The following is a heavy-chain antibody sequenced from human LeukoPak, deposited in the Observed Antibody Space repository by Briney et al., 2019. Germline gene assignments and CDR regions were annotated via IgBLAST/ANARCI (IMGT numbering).Heavy chain of an antibody. Sequence: LAASVKVSCKASGYTFTGYYMHWVRQAPGQGLEWMGWINPNSGGTNCAQKFQGRVTMTRDTSINTAYMELSRLRSDDTAVYYCASGHTDYYDSSGYYYEGPFDYWGQGTLVTVSS. CDR1: GYTFTGYY. CDR2: INPNSGGT. CDR3: ASGHTDYYDSSGYYYEGPFDY. J-gene: IGHJ4*02. D-gene: IGHD3-22*01. V-gene: IGHV1-2*03.